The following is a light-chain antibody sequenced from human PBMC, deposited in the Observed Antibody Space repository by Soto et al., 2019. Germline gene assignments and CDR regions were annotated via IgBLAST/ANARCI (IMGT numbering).Light chain of an antibody. Sequence: QSVLTQPPSVSGAPGQRVTISCTGSSSNIGAGYDVHWYQQVPGTAPKLLIYGNSNRPSGVPDRFSGSKSGTSASLAITGLQAEDEADYYCQSYDSSLSGPFGGGTKLTVL. V-gene: IGLV1-40*01. CDR3: QSYDSSLSGP. J-gene: IGLJ3*02. CDR1: SSNIGAGYD. CDR2: GNS.